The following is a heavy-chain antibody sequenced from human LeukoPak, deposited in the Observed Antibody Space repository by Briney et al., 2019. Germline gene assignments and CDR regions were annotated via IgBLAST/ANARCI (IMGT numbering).Heavy chain of an antibody. V-gene: IGHV5-51*01. CDR2: IYPGDSDT. CDR3: ARRLYSSDWYWFDP. J-gene: IGHJ5*02. Sequence: GESLKISCKGSGYNFSNNWIGWVRQMPGKGLEWMGIIYPGDSDTRYSPSFEGQVTISADKSISTAYLQWNSLKASDTAMYYCARRLYSSDWYWFDPWGQGTLVTVSS. D-gene: IGHD6-19*01. CDR1: GYNFSNNW.